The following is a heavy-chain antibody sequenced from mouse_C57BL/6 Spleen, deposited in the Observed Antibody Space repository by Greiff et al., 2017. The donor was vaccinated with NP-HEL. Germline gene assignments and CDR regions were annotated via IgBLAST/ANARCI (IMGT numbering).Heavy chain of an antibody. J-gene: IGHJ2*01. D-gene: IGHD1-1*01. CDR3: AREGVNYYGSSSYYFDY. Sequence: VQLQQSGPELVKPGDSVKISCKASGYSFTGYFMNWVMQSHGKSLEWIGRINPYNGDTFYNQKFKGKATLTVDKSSSTAHMELRSLTSEDSAVYYCAREGVNYYGSSSYYFDYWGQGTTLTVSS. CDR2: INPYNGDT. CDR1: GYSFTGYF. V-gene: IGHV1-20*01.